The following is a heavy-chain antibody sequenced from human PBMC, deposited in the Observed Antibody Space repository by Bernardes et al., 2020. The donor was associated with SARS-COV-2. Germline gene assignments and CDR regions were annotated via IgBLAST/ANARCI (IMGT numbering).Heavy chain of an antibody. CDR3: ARIGYSGYDTFDY. D-gene: IGHD5-12*01. CDR2: IRSSSSTI. Sequence: GSLRLSCAASGFTFSSFSMNWVRQAPGKGLEWISYIRSSSSTIYYADSVKGRFTISRENAKNSLYLQMNSLRAEDTAVYYCARIGYSGYDTFDYWGQGTLVTVSS. CDR1: GFTFSSFS. V-gene: IGHV3-48*01. J-gene: IGHJ4*02.